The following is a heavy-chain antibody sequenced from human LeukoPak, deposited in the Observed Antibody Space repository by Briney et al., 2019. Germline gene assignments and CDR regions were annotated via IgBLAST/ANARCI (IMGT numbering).Heavy chain of an antibody. CDR1: GGSISSGSYY. CDR2: IYTSGST. D-gene: IGHD2-15*01. CDR3: ARDSIVVVVAAYYYMDV. J-gene: IGHJ6*03. Sequence: SQTLSLTCTVSGGSISSGSYYWSWIRQPAGKGLEWIGRIYTSGSTNYNPSLKSRVTISVDTPKNQFSLKLSSVTAADTAVYYCARDSIVVVVAAYYYMDVWGKGTTVTVSS. V-gene: IGHV4-61*02.